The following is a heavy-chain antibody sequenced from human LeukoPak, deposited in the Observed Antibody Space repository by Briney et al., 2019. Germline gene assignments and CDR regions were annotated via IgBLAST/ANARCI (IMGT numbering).Heavy chain of an antibody. CDR2: IYSRGST. V-gene: IGHV4-61*02. Sequence: SQTLSLTCTVSGGSISSGSYYWSWIRQPPGKGLEWIGRIYSRGSTNYNPSLKSRVTTSVDTSKNQFSLKLNSVTAADTAVYYCARGGGYCDTPRCNHWRVNWFDPWGQGTLVTVSS. J-gene: IGHJ5*02. D-gene: IGHD2-15*01. CDR3: ARGGGYCDTPRCNHWRVNWFDP. CDR1: GGSISSGSYY.